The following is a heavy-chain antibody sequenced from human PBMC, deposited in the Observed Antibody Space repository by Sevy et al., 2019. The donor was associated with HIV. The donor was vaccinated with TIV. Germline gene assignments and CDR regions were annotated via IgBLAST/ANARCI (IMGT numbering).Heavy chain of an antibody. Sequence: GGSLRLSCAASNLTFEDYAMHWVRRAPGKGLEWVSGISWNGADIGFAASVKGRFTISRDNAKCSVYLQINSLTPEDTGGYYCAKGQQLITQSGSYFYYGMNVWGQGTTVTVSS. V-gene: IGHV3-9*01. CDR3: AKGQQLITQSGSYFYYGMNV. CDR2: ISWNGADI. D-gene: IGHD6-13*01. CDR1: NLTFEDYA. J-gene: IGHJ6*02.